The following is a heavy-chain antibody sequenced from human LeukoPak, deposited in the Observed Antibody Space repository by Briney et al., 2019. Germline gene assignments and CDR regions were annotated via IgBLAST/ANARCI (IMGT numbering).Heavy chain of an antibody. D-gene: IGHD5-18*01. CDR3: ARLRSYGWSDAFDI. CDR1: GGSISSSTYY. Sequence: SSETLSLTCTVSGGSISSSTYYWGWTRQPPGKGLEWSGSIYYSGSTYYNPSLKSRVTISVDTSKNQFSLRLSSVTAADTAVYYCARLRSYGWSDAFDIWGQGTMVTVSS. CDR2: IYYSGST. V-gene: IGHV4-39*01. J-gene: IGHJ3*02.